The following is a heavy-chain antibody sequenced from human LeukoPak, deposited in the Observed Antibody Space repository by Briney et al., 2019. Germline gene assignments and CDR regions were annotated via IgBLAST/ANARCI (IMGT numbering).Heavy chain of an antibody. CDR3: ARENWRSKSIDFDS. CDR1: GGSINSFY. CDR2: IYSSGST. Sequence: SETLSLTCTVSGGSINSFYWTWIWQPAGKGLEWIGRIYSSGSTNFNPSLKSRVTMSVDTPKNQFSLRLSPVTAADTAAYFCARENWRSKSIDFDSWGQGTLVTVSS. D-gene: IGHD6-6*01. V-gene: IGHV4-4*07. J-gene: IGHJ4*02.